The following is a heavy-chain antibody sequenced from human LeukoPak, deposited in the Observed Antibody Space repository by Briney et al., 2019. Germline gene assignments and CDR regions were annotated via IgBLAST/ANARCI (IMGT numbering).Heavy chain of an antibody. D-gene: IGHD1-7*01. CDR1: GFTFISSA. V-gene: IGHV1-58*02. CDR2: IVVGSGNT. CDR3: AAATQTGTTLHFDY. J-gene: IGHJ4*02. Sequence: SVKVSCKASGFTFISSAMQWVRQARGQRLEWIGWIVVGSGNTNYAQKFQERVTITRDMSTSTAYMELSGLRSEDTAVYYCAAATQTGTTLHFDYWGQGTLVTVSS.